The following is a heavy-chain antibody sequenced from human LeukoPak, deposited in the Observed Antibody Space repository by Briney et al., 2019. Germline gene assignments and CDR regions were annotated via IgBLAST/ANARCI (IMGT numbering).Heavy chain of an antibody. J-gene: IGHJ3*02. CDR1: GYTFTSYG. CDR2: INAYNGNT. D-gene: IGHD2-15*01. V-gene: IGHV1-18*01. Sequence: ASVKVSCKASGYTFTSYGISWVRQAHGQGLEWMGCINAYNGNTNCAQKLQGRGTMNTDTSTNTHYMQPRSVRSDDTAVYNCTVVVVAAKAFDIWGQGTMVTVSS. CDR3: TVVVVAAKAFDI.